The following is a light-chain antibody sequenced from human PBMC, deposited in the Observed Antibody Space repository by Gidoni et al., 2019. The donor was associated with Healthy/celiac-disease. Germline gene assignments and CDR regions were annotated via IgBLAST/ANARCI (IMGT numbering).Light chain of an antibody. J-gene: IGLJ3*02. CDR2: DNN. V-gene: IGLV1-51*01. Sequence: QSVLTQPPSVSAAPGQKVTISCSGSSSNIGNNYVSWYQQLPGTAPKLLIYDNNKRPSGIPDRFSGSKSGTSATLGITGLQTGDEADHYCGTWDSSLSFWVFGGGTKLTVL. CDR3: GTWDSSLSFWV. CDR1: SSNIGNNY.